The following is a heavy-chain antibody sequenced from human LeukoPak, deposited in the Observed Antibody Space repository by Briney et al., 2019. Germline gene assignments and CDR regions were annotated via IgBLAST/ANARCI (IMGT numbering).Heavy chain of an antibody. CDR1: GGSISSSSYY. V-gene: IGHV4-39*07. D-gene: IGHD2-15*01. CDR3: ARNSCPSGTCYDNRGYFDY. J-gene: IGHJ4*02. Sequence: SETLSLTCTVSGGSISSSSYYWGWIRQPPGKGLEWIGSIYYSGSTYYNPSLKSRVTISVDTSKNQFSLKLSSVTAADTAVYYCARNSCPSGTCYDNRGYFDYWGQGTLVTVSS. CDR2: IYYSGST.